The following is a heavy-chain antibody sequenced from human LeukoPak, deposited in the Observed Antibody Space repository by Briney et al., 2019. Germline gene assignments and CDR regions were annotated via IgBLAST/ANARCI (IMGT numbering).Heavy chain of an antibody. J-gene: IGHJ4*02. CDR3: ARGGVVVPFDY. V-gene: IGHV3-53*01. CDR1: GFTVSSNY. D-gene: IGHD3-22*01. Sequence: PGGSPRLSCAASGFTVSSNYMSWVRQAPGKGLEWVSVIYSGGSTYYADSVKGRFTISRDNSKNTLYLQMNSLRAEDTAVYYCARGGVVVPFDYWGQGTLVTVSS. CDR2: IYSGGST.